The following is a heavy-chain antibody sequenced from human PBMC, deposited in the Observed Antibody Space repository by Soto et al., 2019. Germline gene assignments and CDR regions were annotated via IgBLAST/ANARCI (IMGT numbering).Heavy chain of an antibody. CDR2: ISHGGGSI. D-gene: IGHD3-22*01. CDR1: GFSFSTSA. V-gene: IGHV3-23*01. CDR3: AKGISSAWTKDWFDH. Sequence: GGSLRLSCAAAGFSFSTSAMSWVRQAPGKGLEWVSGISHGGGSIEYADSVKGRFTISRDNSKNTLYLQMISLRAEDTDVYYCAKGISSAWTKDWFDHWGQGTLVTVSS. J-gene: IGHJ5*02.